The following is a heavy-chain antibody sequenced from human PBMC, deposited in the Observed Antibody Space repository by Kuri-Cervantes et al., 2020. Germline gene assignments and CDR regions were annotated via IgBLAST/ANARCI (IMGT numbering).Heavy chain of an antibody. J-gene: IGHJ4*02. D-gene: IGHD1-26*01. CDR3: ARDEWELPRTSYYFDY. CDR2: INHSGST. Sequence: SETLSLTCAVYGGSFSGYYWSWIRQPPGKGLEWIGEINHSGSTNYNPSLKSRVTTSVDTSKNQFSLKLSSVTAADTAVYYCARDEWELPRTSYYFDYWGQGTLVTVSS. CDR1: GGSFSGYY. V-gene: IGHV4-34*01.